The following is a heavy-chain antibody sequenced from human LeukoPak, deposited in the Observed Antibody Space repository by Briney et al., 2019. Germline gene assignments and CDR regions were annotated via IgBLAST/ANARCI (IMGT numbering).Heavy chain of an antibody. CDR1: GGSFSGYY. Sequence: PSETLSLTCAVYGGSFSGYYWSWIRQPPEMGLEWIGQIYHSGSTKYNGSLKSRVTISVDRSKNQFSLKLNSVTAADTAVYYCARVDYRNLSYYMDVWGKGTTVTVSS. D-gene: IGHD3-16*01. CDR3: ARVDYRNLSYYMDV. J-gene: IGHJ6*03. V-gene: IGHV4-34*01. CDR2: IYHSGST.